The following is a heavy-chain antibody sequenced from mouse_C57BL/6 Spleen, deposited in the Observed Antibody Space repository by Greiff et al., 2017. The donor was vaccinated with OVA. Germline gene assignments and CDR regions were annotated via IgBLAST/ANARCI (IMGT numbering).Heavy chain of an antibody. D-gene: IGHD1-1*01. Sequence: EVKLQESGGGLVKPGGSLKLSCAASGFTFSSYAMSWVRQTPEKRLEWVATISDGGSYTYYPDNVKGRFTISRDNAKNNLYLQMSHLKSEDTAMYYCAREGSGSSYYYAMDYWGQGTSVTVSS. CDR2: ISDGGSYT. CDR1: GFTFSSYA. J-gene: IGHJ4*01. CDR3: AREGSGSSYYYAMDY. V-gene: IGHV5-4*01.